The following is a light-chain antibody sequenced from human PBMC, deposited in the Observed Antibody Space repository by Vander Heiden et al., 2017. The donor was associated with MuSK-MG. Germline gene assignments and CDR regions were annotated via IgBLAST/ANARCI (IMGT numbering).Light chain of an antibody. V-gene: IGKV1-39*01. Sequence: DIQMTQSPSSLSASVGDRVTNTCRASQSISTYLNWYQQKPGRAPKLLISAAFSLQSGVPSRFSGSRSGTDFTLTISSLQPEDFATYYCQQSYSPLYTFGQGTKLEIK. J-gene: IGKJ2*01. CDR2: AAF. CDR3: QQSYSPLYT. CDR1: QSISTY.